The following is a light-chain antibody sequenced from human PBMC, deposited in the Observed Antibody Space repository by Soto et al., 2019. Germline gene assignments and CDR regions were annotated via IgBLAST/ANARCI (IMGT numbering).Light chain of an antibody. Sequence: DIQLTQSPSSLSASVGDRVTITCRSSQNINTYLNWYQQRPGEPPKLLIYHASSLKSGVPSRFSGSASGTAFALTISSLQPEDVGSYYCQQSSRVPPFGGGTMLDIK. CDR2: HAS. CDR1: QNINTY. V-gene: IGKV1-39*01. CDR3: QQSSRVPP. J-gene: IGKJ4*02.